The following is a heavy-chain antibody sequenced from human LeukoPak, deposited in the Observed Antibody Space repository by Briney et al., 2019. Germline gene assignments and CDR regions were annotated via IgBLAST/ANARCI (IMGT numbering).Heavy chain of an antibody. J-gene: IGHJ6*02. Sequence: GGSLRLSCAASGFKFDDYGLSWVRQVPGKGLEWVSRINRNSGSTAYADSVKGRFTISRDNAKNSLYLQMNSLRAEDTALYYCAKGQWLQSYYYGMDVWGQGTTVTVSS. V-gene: IGHV3-20*04. D-gene: IGHD6-19*01. CDR2: INRNSGST. CDR3: AKGQWLQSYYYGMDV. CDR1: GFKFDDYG.